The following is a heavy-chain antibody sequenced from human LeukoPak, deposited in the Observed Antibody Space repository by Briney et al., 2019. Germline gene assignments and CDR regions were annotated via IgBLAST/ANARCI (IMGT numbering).Heavy chain of an antibody. CDR2: IYTSGST. CDR1: GDPLSTGNYY. CDR3: AALTGYQYFDY. D-gene: IGHD3-9*01. J-gene: IGHJ4*02. V-gene: IGHV4-61*02. Sequence: SETLSLTCTVSGDPLSTGNYYWSWIRPPAGKGLEWIGRIYTSGSTHYNPSLKSRVTISVDTSKNQFSLKLSSVTAADTAVYYCAALTGYQYFDYWGQGTLVTVSS.